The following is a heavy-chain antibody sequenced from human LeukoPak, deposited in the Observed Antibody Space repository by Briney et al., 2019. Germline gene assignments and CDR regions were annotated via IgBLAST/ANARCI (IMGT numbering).Heavy chain of an antibody. CDR1: GGXXSSYA. Sequence: GGXXSSYAXXGXXXAXXXXXXWMXGXIXIFGTANYAQKFQGRVTITADESTSTAYMELSSLRSEDTAVYYCANGYCSSTSCYAGFWFDPWGQGTLVTVSS. CDR3: ANGYCSSTSCYAGFWFDP. V-gene: IGHV1-69*01. CDR2: XIXIFGTA. D-gene: IGHD2-2*01. J-gene: IGHJ5*02.